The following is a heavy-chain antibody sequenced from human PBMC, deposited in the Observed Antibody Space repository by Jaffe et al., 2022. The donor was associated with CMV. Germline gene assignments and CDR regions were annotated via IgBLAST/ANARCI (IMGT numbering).Heavy chain of an antibody. D-gene: IGHD7-27*01. V-gene: IGHV4-39*02. CDR3: GRTGDSLFAAEYHYMDV. Sequence: LQLQESGPGLVKPSETLSLTCSVSGGSISLSSHYWAWIRQPPGKGLEWIGSFYSNGSTYYNPSLKSRVTISVDTSKNHFSLHLNSVTAADTAVYYCGRTGDSLFAAEYHYMDVWGKGTTVAVSS. CDR2: FYSNGST. J-gene: IGHJ6*03. CDR1: GGSISLSSHY.